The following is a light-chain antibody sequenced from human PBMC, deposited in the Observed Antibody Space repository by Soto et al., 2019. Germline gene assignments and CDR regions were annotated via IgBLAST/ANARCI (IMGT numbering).Light chain of an antibody. Sequence: DIVMTQSPLSLPVTPGEPASISCRSSQSLLHSNGYNYLDWYLQKPGQSPQLLIYLGSNRASGVHDRFSGSGSVTDFTLKISRVEAEDVGVYYCMQALQTPRTFGQGTKVEIK. J-gene: IGKJ1*01. CDR2: LGS. V-gene: IGKV2-28*01. CDR3: MQALQTPRT. CDR1: QSLLHSNGYNY.